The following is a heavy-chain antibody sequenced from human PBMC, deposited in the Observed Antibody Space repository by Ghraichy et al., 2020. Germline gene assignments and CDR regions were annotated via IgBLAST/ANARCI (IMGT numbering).Heavy chain of an antibody. CDR2: INHSGST. CDR1: GGSFSGYY. D-gene: IGHD6-6*01. CDR3: ARGRSSSSGRAAWFDP. V-gene: IGHV4-34*01. J-gene: IGHJ5*02. Sequence: SETLSLTCAVYGGSFSGYYWSWIRQPPGKGLEWIGEINHSGSTNYNPSLKSRVTISVDTSKNQFSLKLSSVTAADTAVYYCARGRSSSSGRAAWFDPWGQGTLVTVSS.